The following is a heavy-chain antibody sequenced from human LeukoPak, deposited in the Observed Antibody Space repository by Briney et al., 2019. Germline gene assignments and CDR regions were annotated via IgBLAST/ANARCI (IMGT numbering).Heavy chain of an antibody. CDR3: ARVGDDSSGYYSALDY. CDR2: IYTSGST. J-gene: IGHJ4*02. Sequence: SETLSLTCTVSGGSISSGSYYWSWIRQPAWKGLEWIGRIYTSGSTNYNPSLKSRVTISVDTSKNQFSLKLSSVTAADTAVYYCARVGDDSSGYYSALDYWGQGTLVTVSS. D-gene: IGHD3-22*01. CDR1: GGSISSGSYY. V-gene: IGHV4-61*02.